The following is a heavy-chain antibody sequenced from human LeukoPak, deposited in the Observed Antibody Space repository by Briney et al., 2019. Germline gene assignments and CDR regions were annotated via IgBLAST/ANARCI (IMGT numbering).Heavy chain of an antibody. V-gene: IGHV4-59*01. CDR3: ARGGSIAARFDY. J-gene: IGHJ4*02. CDR1: GGSISSYY. Sequence: SETLSLTCTVSGGSISSYYWSWIRQPPGKGLEWIGYIYYSGSTNYNPSLKRRVTISVDTSKNQFSLKLSSVTAADTAVYYCARGGSIAARFDYWGQGTLVTVSS. D-gene: IGHD6-6*01. CDR2: IYYSGST.